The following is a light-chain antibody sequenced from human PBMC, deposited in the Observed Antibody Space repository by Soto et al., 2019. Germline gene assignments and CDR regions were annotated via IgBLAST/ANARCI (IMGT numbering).Light chain of an antibody. Sequence: EIVLTQSPATLSLSPGETAALSCRASQSVSMYLAWYQQRPGQAPRLLIYDTSNRATGIPARFSARGFGTDFTLIISNLEPEDSAVYYCQHRSNWPPITFGQGTRLGIK. CDR3: QHRSNWPPIT. J-gene: IGKJ5*01. V-gene: IGKV3-11*01. CDR1: QSVSMY. CDR2: DTS.